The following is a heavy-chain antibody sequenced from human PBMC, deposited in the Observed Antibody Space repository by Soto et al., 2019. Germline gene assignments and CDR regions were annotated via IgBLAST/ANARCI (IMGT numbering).Heavy chain of an antibody. Sequence: QVQLVESGGGVVQPGRSLRLSCAASGFTFSSYAMHWVRQAPGKGLEWVAVISYDGSNKYYADSVKGRFTISRDNSKNTLYLQMNSLRAEDTAVYYCARVGHGGYDSSGYHTRHDYYYYYGMDVWGQGTTVTVSS. J-gene: IGHJ6*02. CDR1: GFTFSSYA. D-gene: IGHD3-22*01. CDR3: ARVGHGGYDSSGYHTRHDYYYYYGMDV. V-gene: IGHV3-30-3*01. CDR2: ISYDGSNK.